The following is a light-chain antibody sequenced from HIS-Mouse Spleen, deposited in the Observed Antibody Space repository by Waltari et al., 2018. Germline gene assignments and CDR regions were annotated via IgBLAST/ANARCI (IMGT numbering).Light chain of an antibody. CDR1: TIESKS. V-gene: IGLV3-21*02. Sequence: SYVLTQPPSVSVAPGQTARIPFGGNTIESKSVHWYQQKPGQAPVLVVYDDSDRPSGIPERFSGSNSGNTATLTISRVEAGDEADYYCQVWDSSSDHVVFGGGTKLTVL. CDR2: DDS. J-gene: IGLJ2*01. CDR3: QVWDSSSDHVV.